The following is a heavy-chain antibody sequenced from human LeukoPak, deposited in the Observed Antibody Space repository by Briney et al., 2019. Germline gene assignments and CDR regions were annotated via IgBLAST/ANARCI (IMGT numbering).Heavy chain of an antibody. CDR2: ISSNGGST. V-gene: IGHV3-64*01. J-gene: IGHJ3*02. CDR3: AGENRGPLRGAFDI. D-gene: IGHD1-14*01. Sequence: GGSLRLSCAASGFTFSSYAMHWVRQAPGKGLEYVSAISSNGGSTYYANSVKGRFTISRDNSKNTLYLQMGSLRAEDMAVYYYAGENRGPLRGAFDIWGQGTMVTVSS. CDR1: GFTFSSYA.